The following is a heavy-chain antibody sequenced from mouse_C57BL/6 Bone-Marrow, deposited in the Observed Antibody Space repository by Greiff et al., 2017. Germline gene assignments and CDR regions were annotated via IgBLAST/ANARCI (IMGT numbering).Heavy chain of an antibody. CDR2: IHPNSGST. Sequence: QVQLQQPGAELVKPGASVKLSCKASGYTFTSYWMHWVKQRPGQGLEWIGMIHPNSGSTNYNEKFKSKATLTVDQSSSTAYMQLSSLTSEDSAVYYCAITTVVDGYFDVWGTGTTVTVSS. V-gene: IGHV1-64*01. CDR3: AITTVVDGYFDV. J-gene: IGHJ1*03. D-gene: IGHD1-1*01. CDR1: GYTFTSYW.